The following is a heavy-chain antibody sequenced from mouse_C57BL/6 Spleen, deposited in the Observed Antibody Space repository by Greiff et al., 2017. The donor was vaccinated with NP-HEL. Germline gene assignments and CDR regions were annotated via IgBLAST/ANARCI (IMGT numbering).Heavy chain of an antibody. CDR3: ASDIYYGNEGYFDY. Sequence: QVQLQQPGAELVKPGASVKLSCKASGYTFTSYWMHWVKQRPGQGLEWIGMIHPNSGSTNYNEKFKSKATLTVDKSSSTAYMQLSSLTSEDSAVYYCASDIYYGNEGYFDYWGQGTTLTVSS. J-gene: IGHJ2*01. D-gene: IGHD2-1*01. CDR2: IHPNSGST. V-gene: IGHV1-64*01. CDR1: GYTFTSYW.